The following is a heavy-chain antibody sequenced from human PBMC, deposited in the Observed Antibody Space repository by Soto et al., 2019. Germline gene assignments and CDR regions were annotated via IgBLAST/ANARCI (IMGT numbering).Heavy chain of an antibody. J-gene: IGHJ4*02. CDR1: GFIFSSNW. Sequence: PGGSLRLSCAASGFIFSSNWMSWVRQAPGKGLEWVANIKPDGSEKYYVDSVKGRFTVSRDNAKNSLYLEMNSLRAEDTAVYYCARESEDLTSNFDYWGQGTLVTVSS. CDR2: IKPDGSEK. V-gene: IGHV3-7*01. CDR3: ARESEDLTSNFDY.